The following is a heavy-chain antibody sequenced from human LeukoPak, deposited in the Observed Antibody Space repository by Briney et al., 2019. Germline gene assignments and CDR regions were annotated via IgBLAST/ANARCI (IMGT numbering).Heavy chain of an antibody. CDR3: ARDRRIHFDY. V-gene: IGHV3-48*04. J-gene: IGHJ4*02. Sequence: TGGSLRLSCAASGFTFSSYSMNWVRQAPGKGLEWVSYISTSGSTIYYADSVKGRFTISRDSAKNSLYLQMNSLTAEDTAVYYCARDRRIHFDYWGQGALVTVSS. CDR2: ISTSGSTI. CDR1: GFTFSSYS.